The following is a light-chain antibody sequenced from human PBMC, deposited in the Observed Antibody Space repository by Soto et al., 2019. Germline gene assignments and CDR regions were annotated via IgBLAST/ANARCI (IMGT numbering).Light chain of an antibody. V-gene: IGKV1D-12*01. CDR2: AAS. Sequence: DVQMTQSPSSVSASVGDRVTITCRASQEISRWLACYQQNPGQAPKSLLYAASNLQSGDPSRFSGSGSGTDFALTISSLQPEDFATYYCQQGNTFPVTFGQGTRLEIK. J-gene: IGKJ5*01. CDR3: QQGNTFPVT. CDR1: QEISRW.